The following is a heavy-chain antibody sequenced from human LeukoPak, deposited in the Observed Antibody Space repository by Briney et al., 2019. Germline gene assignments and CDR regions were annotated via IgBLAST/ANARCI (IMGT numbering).Heavy chain of an antibody. D-gene: IGHD6-19*01. CDR3: AKDRGAVAGEGFDY. CDR2: ISWDSGSI. Sequence: GRSLRLSCAASGFTFDDYAMHWARQAPGKGLEWVSGISWDSGSIGYADSVKGRFTISRDNAKNSLYLQMNSLRAEDTALYYCAKDRGAVAGEGFDYWGQGTLVTVSS. V-gene: IGHV3-9*01. CDR1: GFTFDDYA. J-gene: IGHJ4*02.